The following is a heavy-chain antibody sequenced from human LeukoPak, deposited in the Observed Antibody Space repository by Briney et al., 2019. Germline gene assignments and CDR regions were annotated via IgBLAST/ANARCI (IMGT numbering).Heavy chain of an antibody. Sequence: AGGSLRLSCAASGFTFSSYAMPWVRQAPGKGLEGVAVISYDGSNKYYAHSVKGRFTIYRDNSKNPLCLQMNSLRAEDTAVYYCAKGLGYCSSTSCYVYYYYGMDVWGQGTTVTVSS. CDR1: GFTFSSYA. V-gene: IGHV3-30*04. CDR2: ISYDGSNK. J-gene: IGHJ6*02. D-gene: IGHD2-2*01. CDR3: AKGLGYCSSTSCYVYYYYGMDV.